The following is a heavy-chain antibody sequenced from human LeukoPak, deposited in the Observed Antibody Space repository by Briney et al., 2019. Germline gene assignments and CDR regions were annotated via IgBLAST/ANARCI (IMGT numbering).Heavy chain of an antibody. CDR1: GFTLSSNP. CDR2: INPSGGNT. J-gene: IGHJ4*02. CDR3: ATTKQARRYFDY. Sequence: SGGSLRLSCAGSGFTLSSNPLSWVRQAPGKGLEWVSAINPSGGNTYYADSVRGRFTISRDNSKNTLYLQMNTLRAEDTAVYYCATTKQARRYFDYWGQGTLVTVSS. V-gene: IGHV3-23*01. D-gene: IGHD1-1*01.